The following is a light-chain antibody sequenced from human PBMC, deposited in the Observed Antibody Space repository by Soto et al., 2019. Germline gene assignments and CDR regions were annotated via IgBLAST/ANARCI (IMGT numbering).Light chain of an antibody. CDR2: GVS. Sequence: EVVLTQSPVTLSLSPGESATLSCRASQSVSSNYLAWYQQKPGQAPRLLIYGVSTRATGIPDRFSGSGSGTDFSLTISRLEPEDFALYYCQQYFTSPLTFGGGTKV. J-gene: IGKJ4*01. V-gene: IGKV3-20*01. CDR3: QQYFTSPLT. CDR1: QSVSSNY.